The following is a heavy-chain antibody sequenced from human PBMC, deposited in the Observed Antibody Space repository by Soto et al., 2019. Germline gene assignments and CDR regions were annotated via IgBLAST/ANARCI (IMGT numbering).Heavy chain of an antibody. D-gene: IGHD6-13*01. Sequence: GGSLRLSCAASGFSVGSYGMSWVRQAPGRGLECVSSSGSGYSIYYADSVKGRFTISRDNSKNTLFLQMNSLRAEDTAVYYCAKGRGSSWSVVFFDYWGQGALVTVSS. CDR3: AKGRGSSWSVVFFDY. CDR1: GFSVGSYG. V-gene: IGHV3-23*01. J-gene: IGHJ4*02. CDR2: SGSGYSI.